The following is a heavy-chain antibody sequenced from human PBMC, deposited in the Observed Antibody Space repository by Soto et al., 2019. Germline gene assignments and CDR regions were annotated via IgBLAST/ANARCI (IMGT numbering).Heavy chain of an antibody. D-gene: IGHD2-2*01. CDR2: ISYDGSNK. Sequence: PGGSLRLSCVASGFTFSSYGMHWVRQAPGKGLEWVAVISYDGSNKYYADSVKGRFTISRDNSKNTLYLQMNSLRAEDTAVYYCAKESEIVVVPAAMPFDYWGQGTLVTVSS. V-gene: IGHV3-30*18. CDR1: GFTFSSYG. J-gene: IGHJ4*02. CDR3: AKESEIVVVPAAMPFDY.